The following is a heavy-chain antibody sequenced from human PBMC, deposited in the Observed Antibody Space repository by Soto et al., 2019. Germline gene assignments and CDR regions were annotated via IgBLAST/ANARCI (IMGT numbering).Heavy chain of an antibody. CDR3: TRAEWLLFNYYYGMDV. CDR2: IRSKAYGGTT. J-gene: IGHJ6*01. V-gene: IGHV3-49*03. D-gene: IGHD3-3*01. CDR1: GFPFGDYA. Sequence: GGSLRLSCTASGFPFGDYAMSWFRQAPGKGLEWVGFIRSKAYGGTTEYAASVKGRFTISRDDSKSIAYLQMNSLKTEDTAVYYSTRAEWLLFNYYYGMDVWGQGTTVAVSS.